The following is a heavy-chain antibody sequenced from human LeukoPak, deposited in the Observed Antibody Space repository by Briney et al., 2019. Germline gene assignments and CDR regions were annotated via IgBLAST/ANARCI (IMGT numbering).Heavy chain of an antibody. CDR2: ISGGGSST. Sequence: GGSLRLSCAASGFTFSSYCMSWVRQAPGKGLEWVAAISGGGSSTYYADSVKGRFTISRDNSKNTLYLQMNSLRAEDTAVYYCAKEVSYCSGGSCYSAPFDYWGQGTLVTVSS. D-gene: IGHD2-15*01. J-gene: IGHJ4*02. V-gene: IGHV3-23*01. CDR3: AKEVSYCSGGSCYSAPFDY. CDR1: GFTFSSYC.